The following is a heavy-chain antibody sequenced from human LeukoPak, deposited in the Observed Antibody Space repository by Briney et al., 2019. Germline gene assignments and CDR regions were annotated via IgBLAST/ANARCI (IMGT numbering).Heavy chain of an antibody. CDR2: IYYSGST. V-gene: IGHV4-39*01. CDR3: ARHLAIFGVVINNWFDP. Sequence: PSETLSLTCTVSGGSISSSSYYWGWIRQPPGKGLEWIGSIYYSGSTYYNPSLKSRVTISVDTSKNQFSLKPSSVTAADTAVYYCARHLAIFGVVINNWFDPWGQGTLVTVSS. J-gene: IGHJ5*02. CDR1: GGSISSSSYY. D-gene: IGHD3-3*01.